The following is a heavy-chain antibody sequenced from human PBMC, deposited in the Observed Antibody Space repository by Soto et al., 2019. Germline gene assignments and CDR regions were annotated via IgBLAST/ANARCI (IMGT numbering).Heavy chain of an antibody. CDR1: GFTFSDYY. V-gene: IGHV3-11*01. D-gene: IGHD6-19*01. CDR3: XXXXXXXXXGWYARYYFDY. J-gene: IGHJ4*02. Sequence: QVQLVESGGGLVKPGGSLRLSCAASGFTFSDYYMSWIRQAPGKGLEWVSYISSSGSTIYYADSVKGRFTISRDNAKNSLYLQMNSLXXXXXXXXYCXXXXXXXXXGWYARYYFDYWGQGTLVTVSS. CDR2: ISSSGSTI.